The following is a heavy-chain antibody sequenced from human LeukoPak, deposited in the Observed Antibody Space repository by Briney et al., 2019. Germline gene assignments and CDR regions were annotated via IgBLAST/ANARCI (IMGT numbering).Heavy chain of an antibody. CDR2: IYSGGST. Sequence: GGSLRLSCAASGFTVSSNYMSWLRQAPGKGLEWVSVIYSGGSTYYADSVKGRFTISRDNSKNTLYLQMNSLRADDTAVYYCARGSRWVAPDYWGQGTLVTVSS. D-gene: IGHD4-23*01. V-gene: IGHV3-53*01. CDR1: GFTVSSNY. J-gene: IGHJ4*02. CDR3: ARGSRWVAPDY.